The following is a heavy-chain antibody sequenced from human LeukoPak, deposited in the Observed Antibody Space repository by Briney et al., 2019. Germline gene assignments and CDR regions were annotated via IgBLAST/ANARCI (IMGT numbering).Heavy chain of an antibody. V-gene: IGHV4-59*01. J-gene: IGHJ3*02. CDR3: ASGRSGTDALDI. CDR1: GGSISSYY. Sequence: SETLSLTCTVSGGSISSYYWTWIRQPPGKGLGWIGYIYYSGSTNYNPSLKSRVTISVDTSKNQFSLKLSSVTAADTAVYYCASGRSGTDALDIWGQGTMVTVSS. CDR2: IYYSGST. D-gene: IGHD1-1*01.